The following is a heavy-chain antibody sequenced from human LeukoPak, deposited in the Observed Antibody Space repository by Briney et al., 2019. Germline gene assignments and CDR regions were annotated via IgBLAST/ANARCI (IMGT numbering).Heavy chain of an antibody. J-gene: IGHJ6*04. CDR3: AELGITMIGGV. D-gene: IGHD3-10*02. CDR1: GFNFNSFS. Sequence: GGSLRLSCAASGFNFNSFSMNWVRQAPGKGLEWVSYISSSGDNIHYSDSVEGRFTASRDNAKNSLYLQMNSLRAEDTAVYYCAELGITMIGGVWGKGTTVTISS. V-gene: IGHV3-48*01. CDR2: ISSSGDNI.